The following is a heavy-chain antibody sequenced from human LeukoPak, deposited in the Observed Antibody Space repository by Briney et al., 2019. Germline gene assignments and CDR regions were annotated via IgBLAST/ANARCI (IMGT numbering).Heavy chain of an antibody. V-gene: IGHV1-2*02. D-gene: IGHD6-13*01. CDR1: GYTFTGYY. Sequence: ASVKVSCKASGYTFTGYYMHWVRQAPGQGLEWMGWINPNSGGTNYAQKFQGRVTMTRDTSISTAYMELSRLRSDDTAVYYCARDRFKQHFTNYYMDVWGKGTTVTVSS. J-gene: IGHJ6*03. CDR3: ARDRFKQHFTNYYMDV. CDR2: INPNSGGT.